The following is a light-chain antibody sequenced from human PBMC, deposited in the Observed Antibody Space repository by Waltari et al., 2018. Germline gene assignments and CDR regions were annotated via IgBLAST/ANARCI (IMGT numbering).Light chain of an antibody. CDR2: STN. J-gene: IGLJ3*02. CDR1: SGSVSTSFY. CDR3: VLYMDSGVWV. Sequence: QTVVTQEPSVSVSPGGTVTLTCALSSGSVSTSFYPSWYQQTPGQAPRTLIYSTNTRLFGVPNRFSGSILGNKAALTIPGAQADDEADYYCVLYMDSGVWVFGGGTKLTVL. V-gene: IGLV8-61*01.